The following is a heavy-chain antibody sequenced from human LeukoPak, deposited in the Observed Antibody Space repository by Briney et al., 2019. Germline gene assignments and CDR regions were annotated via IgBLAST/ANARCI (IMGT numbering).Heavy chain of an antibody. Sequence: GGSLRLSCAASGFIFSHLGMHWVRQAPGKGLEWVAVIWSDATNRFYADSVKGRCTISRDNSQNTVFLQMTRLRVKDTAIYYCARDAQRGFDYSNSLKNWGHGTLVTVSS. CDR2: IWSDATNR. CDR1: GFIFSHLG. J-gene: IGHJ4*01. D-gene: IGHD4-11*01. V-gene: IGHV3-33*01. CDR3: ARDAQRGFDYSNSLKN.